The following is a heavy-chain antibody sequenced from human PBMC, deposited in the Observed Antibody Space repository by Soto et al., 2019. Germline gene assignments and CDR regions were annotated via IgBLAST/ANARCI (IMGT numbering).Heavy chain of an antibody. CDR2: IIRIFGGG. D-gene: IGHD2-15*01. J-gene: IGHJ6*02. Sequence: QVQLVQSGAEVKKPGSSVKVSCKASGGTFSTYDINWVRQAPGQGLEWMGGIIRIFGGGNLPQKFQGRLTINADETTRTVYMELSGLRPEDTAVYYCATNLEAAAHYSYSYALDVWGQGTTVTVSS. CDR3: ATNLEAAAHYSYSYALDV. V-gene: IGHV1-69*12. CDR1: GGTFSTYD.